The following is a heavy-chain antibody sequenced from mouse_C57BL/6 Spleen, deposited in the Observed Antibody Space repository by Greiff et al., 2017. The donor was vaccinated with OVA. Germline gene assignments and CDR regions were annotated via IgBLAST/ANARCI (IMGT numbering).Heavy chain of an antibody. CDR2: IRSKSNNYAT. D-gene: IGHD4-1*01. J-gene: IGHJ1*03. CDR3: VRNWDNWYFDV. V-gene: IGHV10-1*01. CDR1: GFSFNTYA. Sequence: EVHLVESGGGLVQPKGSLKLSCAASGFSFNTYAMNWVRQAPGKGLEWVARIRSKSNNYATYYADSVKDRFTISRDDSESMLYLQMNNLKTEDTAMYYCVRNWDNWYFDVWGTGTTVTVSS.